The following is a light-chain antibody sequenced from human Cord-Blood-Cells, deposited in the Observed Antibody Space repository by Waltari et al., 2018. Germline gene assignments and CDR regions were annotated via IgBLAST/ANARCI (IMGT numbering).Light chain of an antibody. V-gene: IGLV2-8*01. CDR3: SSYAGSNVV. CDR1: SSDVGGYNY. CDR2: EVS. Sequence: GTSSDVGGYNYVSWYQQHPGKAPKLMIYEVSKRPSGVPDRFSGSKSGNTASLTVSGLQAEDEADYYCSSYAGSNVVFGGGTKLTVL. J-gene: IGLJ2*01.